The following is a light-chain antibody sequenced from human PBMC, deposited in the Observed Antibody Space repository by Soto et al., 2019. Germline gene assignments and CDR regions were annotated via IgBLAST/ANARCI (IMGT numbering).Light chain of an antibody. CDR1: QGVSDY. V-gene: IGKV3-11*01. CDR3: QQRVNWPPT. CDR2: DAS. Sequence: PWERATLSFRAGQGVSDYLAWYQQKPGQPPRLLFFDASNRATGVPARFSAGGSGTDFTLIISSLEPEDFAVYYCQQRVNWPPTFGGGTKVDIK. J-gene: IGKJ4*01.